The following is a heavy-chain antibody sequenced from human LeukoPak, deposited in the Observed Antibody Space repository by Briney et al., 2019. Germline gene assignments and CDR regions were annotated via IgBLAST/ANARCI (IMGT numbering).Heavy chain of an antibody. J-gene: IGHJ4*02. CDR2: ISSSSSYI. CDR3: ASDANAYHYFDY. Sequence: GGSLRLSCAASGFTFSSYSMNWVRQAPGKGLEWVSSISSSSSYIYYADSVKGRFTISRDNSKNTLYLQMNSLRAEDTAVYYCASDANAYHYFDYWGQGTLVTVSS. D-gene: IGHD2-2*01. V-gene: IGHV3-21*01. CDR1: GFTFSSYS.